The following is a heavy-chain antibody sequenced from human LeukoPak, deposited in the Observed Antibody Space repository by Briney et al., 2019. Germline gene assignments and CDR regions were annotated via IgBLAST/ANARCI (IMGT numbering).Heavy chain of an antibody. V-gene: IGHV1-18*01. CDR3: ARDRGGVVPASLVPNWFDP. J-gene: IGHJ5*02. CDR2: IIPIFGTA. Sequence: ASVKVSCKASGYTFTSYGISWVRQAPGQGLEWMGGIIPIFGTANYAQKLQGRVTMTTDTSTSTAYMELRSLRSDDTAVYYCARDRGGVVPASLVPNWFDPWDQGTLVTVSS. CDR1: GYTFTSYG. D-gene: IGHD2-2*01.